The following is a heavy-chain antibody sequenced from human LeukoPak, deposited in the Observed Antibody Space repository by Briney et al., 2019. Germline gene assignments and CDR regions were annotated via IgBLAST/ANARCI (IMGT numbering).Heavy chain of an antibody. V-gene: IGHV4-59*01. D-gene: IGHD3-10*01. CDR2: IYCSGST. CDR1: GGSISSYY. Sequence: KPSETLSLTCTVSGGSISSYYWSWIRQPPGKGLEWIGYIYCSGSTNYNPSLKSRVIISVDTSKNQFSLKLSSVTAADTAVYYCARAGVLLWFGESTHFDYWGQGTLVTVSS. CDR3: ARAGVLLWFGESTHFDY. J-gene: IGHJ4*02.